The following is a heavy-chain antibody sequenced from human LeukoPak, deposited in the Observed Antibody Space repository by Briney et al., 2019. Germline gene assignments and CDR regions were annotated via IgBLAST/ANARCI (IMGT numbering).Heavy chain of an antibody. CDR2: ISAYNGNT. CDR1: GYTFTSYG. J-gene: IGHJ4*02. Sequence: ASVKVSCKASGYTFTSYGISWVRQAPGQGLEWMGWISAYNGNTNYAQKLQGRVTMTEDTSTDTAYMELSSLRSEDTAVYYCATITIYDSSGYYYFDYWGQGTLVTVSS. D-gene: IGHD3-22*01. CDR3: ATITIYDSSGYYYFDY. V-gene: IGHV1-18*01.